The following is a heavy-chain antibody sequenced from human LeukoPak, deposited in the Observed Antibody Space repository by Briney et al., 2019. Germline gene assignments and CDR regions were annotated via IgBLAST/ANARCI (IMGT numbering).Heavy chain of an antibody. CDR2: ISGSGGST. D-gene: IGHD2-15*01. J-gene: IGHJ6*02. Sequence: GGSLRLSCAASGFTFSSYAISWVRQAPGHGLEWVSAISGSGGSTYYADSVKGRFTISRDNSKNTLYLQMNSLRAEDTAVYYCAKSSSEYCSGGSCYRYYYGMDVWGQGTTVTVSS. CDR1: GFTFSSYA. CDR3: AKSSSEYCSGGSCYRYYYGMDV. V-gene: IGHV3-23*01.